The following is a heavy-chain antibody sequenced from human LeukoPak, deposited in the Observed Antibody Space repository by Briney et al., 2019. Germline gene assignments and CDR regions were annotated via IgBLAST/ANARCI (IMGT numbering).Heavy chain of an antibody. CDR3: AREGRWFGETYYYYYMDV. V-gene: IGHV4-4*07. CDR1: GGSLSSYY. Sequence: SETLSLTCTVSGGSLSSYYWSWIRQPAGKGLEWIGRIYTSGSTNYNPSLKSRVTMSVDTSKNQFSLKLSSVTAADTAVYYCAREGRWFGETYYYYYMDVWGKGTTVTISS. J-gene: IGHJ6*03. D-gene: IGHD3-10*01. CDR2: IYTSGST.